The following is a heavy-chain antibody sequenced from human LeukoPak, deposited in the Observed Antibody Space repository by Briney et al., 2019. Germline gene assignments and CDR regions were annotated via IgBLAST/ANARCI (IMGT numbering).Heavy chain of an antibody. CDR3: ARTYCSSTSCYAPFDY. Sequence: SETLSLTCTVSGGSISSSSYYWGWIRQPPGKGLEWIESFYYSGSTYYNPSLKSRVTISVDTSKNQFSLKLSSVTAADTAVYYCARTYCSSTSCYAPFDYWGQGTLATVSS. D-gene: IGHD2-2*01. J-gene: IGHJ4*02. CDR2: FYYSGST. CDR1: GGSISSSSYY. V-gene: IGHV4-39*07.